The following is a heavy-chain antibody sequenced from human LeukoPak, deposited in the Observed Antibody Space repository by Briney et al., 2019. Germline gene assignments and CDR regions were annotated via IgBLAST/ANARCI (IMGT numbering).Heavy chain of an antibody. CDR2: INHSGST. Sequence: SETLSLTCTVSGGSISSYYWSWIRQPPGKGLEWIGEINHSGSTNYNPSLKSRVTISVDTSKNQFSLKLSSVTAADTAVYYCARGTRSGWYLGYWGQGTLVTVSS. D-gene: IGHD6-25*01. J-gene: IGHJ4*02. CDR3: ARGTRSGWYLGY. V-gene: IGHV4-34*01. CDR1: GGSISSYY.